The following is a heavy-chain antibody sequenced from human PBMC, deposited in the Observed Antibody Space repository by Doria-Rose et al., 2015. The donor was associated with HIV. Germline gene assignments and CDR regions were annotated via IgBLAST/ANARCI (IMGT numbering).Heavy chain of an antibody. CDR3: ARDPIGQQMVNYFDY. CDR2: ISSSGTYI. D-gene: IGHD1-1*01. Sequence: MHWVRRAPGKGLEWVASISSSGTYIFYADSVKGRFTISRDNAKNSLFLQMDSLRGEDTAVYYCARDPIGQQMVNYFDYWGQGTLVTVSS. V-gene: IGHV3-21*01. J-gene: IGHJ4*02.